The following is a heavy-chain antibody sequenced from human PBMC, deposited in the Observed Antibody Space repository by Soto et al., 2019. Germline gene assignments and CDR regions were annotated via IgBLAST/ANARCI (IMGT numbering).Heavy chain of an antibody. D-gene: IGHD1-1*01. CDR3: ADRRQGLDYFDY. V-gene: IGHV1-8*01. CDR1: GYTFTSYD. J-gene: IGHJ4*02. CDR2: MNPNSGNT. Sequence: ASVKVSCKASGYTFTSYDINWVRQATGQGLEWMGWMNPNSGNTGYAQKFQGRVTMTRNTSISTAYMELSSLRSEDTAVYYCADRRQGLDYFDYWGQGTLVTVSS.